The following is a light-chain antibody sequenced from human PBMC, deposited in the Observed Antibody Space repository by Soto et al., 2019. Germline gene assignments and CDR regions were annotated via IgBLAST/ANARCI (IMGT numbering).Light chain of an antibody. Sequence: QSVLTQPPSASGTPGQRVTISCSGSSSNIGSNYVYWYQQLPGTAPKLLIYSNNQRPSGVPDRFSGSKSGTSASLAIRGLQSEDEADYYCAAWDDILNGYVFGGGTSSPS. V-gene: IGLV1-44*01. CDR1: SSNIGSNY. CDR2: SNN. J-gene: IGLJ1*01. CDR3: AAWDDILNGYV.